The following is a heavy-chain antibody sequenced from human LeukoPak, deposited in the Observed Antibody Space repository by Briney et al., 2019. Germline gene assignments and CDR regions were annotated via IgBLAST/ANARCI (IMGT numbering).Heavy chain of an antibody. CDR2: FDPEDGET. V-gene: IGHV1-24*01. CDR3: ATWGGLRFLEWLLGDDY. CDR1: GYTLTELS. Sequence: ASVKVSCKVSGYTLTELSMHWVRQAPGKGLEWMGGFDPEDGETIYAQKFQGRVTMTEDTSTDTAYMELSSLRSEDTAVYYCATWGGLRFLEWLLGDDYWGQGTLVTVSS. J-gene: IGHJ4*02. D-gene: IGHD3-3*01.